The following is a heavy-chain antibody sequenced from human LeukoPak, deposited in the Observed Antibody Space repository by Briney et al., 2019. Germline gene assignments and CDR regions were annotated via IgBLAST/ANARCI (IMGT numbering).Heavy chain of an antibody. CDR3: ARSRPSYYDYVWGSRPLRGNWFDP. CDR2: IYTSGST. Sequence: PSETLSLTCTVSGGSISSYYWSWIRQPPGKGLEWIGRIYTSGSTNYNPSLKSRVTMSVDTSKNQFSLKLSSVTAADTAVYYCARSRPSYYDYVWGSRPLRGNWFDPWGQGTLVTVSS. CDR1: GGSISSYY. D-gene: IGHD3-16*01. J-gene: IGHJ5*02. V-gene: IGHV4-4*07.